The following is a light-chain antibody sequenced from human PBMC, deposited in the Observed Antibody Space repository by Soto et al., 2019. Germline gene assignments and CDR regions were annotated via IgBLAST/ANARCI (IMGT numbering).Light chain of an antibody. CDR2: WAS. J-gene: IGKJ4*01. CDR1: QSVLYSSNNKNY. V-gene: IGKV4-1*01. CDR3: HQSLTRVT. Sequence: DIVMTQSPDSLAVSLGERATINCKSSQSVLYSSNNKNYLAWFQQKPGQPPKLLIYWASTRESGVPDRFSGSGSGTAFTLTISCLQLEDAASYSCHQSLTRVTFGGGTNVEIK.